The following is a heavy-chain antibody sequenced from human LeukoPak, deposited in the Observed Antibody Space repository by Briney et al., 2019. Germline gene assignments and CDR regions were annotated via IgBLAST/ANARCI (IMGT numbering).Heavy chain of an antibody. Sequence: ASVTVSFKASGYTFTGYYMHWVRQAPGQGLDWMGWINPNSGGTNYAQKFQDRVTMTRDTSISTAYIELSRLRSDDTAVYYCARGDSGSGSYYIWAHAYWGQGTLVTVSS. D-gene: IGHD3-10*01. CDR1: GYTFTGYY. CDR3: ARGDSGSGSYYIWAHAY. V-gene: IGHV1-2*02. CDR2: INPNSGGT. J-gene: IGHJ4*02.